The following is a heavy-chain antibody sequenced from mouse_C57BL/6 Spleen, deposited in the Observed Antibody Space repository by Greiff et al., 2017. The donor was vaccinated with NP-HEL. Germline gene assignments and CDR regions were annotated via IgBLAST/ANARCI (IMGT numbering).Heavy chain of an antibody. CDR3: ARRDGVDYFDY. D-gene: IGHD1-1*01. CDR1: GYTFTSYW. CDR2: IDPSDSYT. Sequence: VQLQQPGAELVKPGASVKLSCKASGYTFTSYWMQWVKQRPGQGLGWIGEIDPSDSYTNYNQKFKGKATLTVDTSSSTAYMQLSSLTSEDSAVYYCARRDGVDYFDYWGQGTTLTVSS. V-gene: IGHV1-50*01. J-gene: IGHJ2*01.